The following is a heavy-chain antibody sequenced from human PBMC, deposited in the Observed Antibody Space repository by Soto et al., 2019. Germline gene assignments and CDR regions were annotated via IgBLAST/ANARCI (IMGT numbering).Heavy chain of an antibody. J-gene: IGHJ4*02. Sequence: GESLKISCAASGFTFSSYGMHWVRQAPGKGLEWVAVIWYDGSNKYYADSVKGRFTISRDNSKNTLYLQMNSLIAEDTAVYYCAGAADYDILTGYYEPFDYWGQGTLVTVSS. CDR3: AGAADYDILTGYYEPFDY. D-gene: IGHD3-9*01. V-gene: IGHV3-33*01. CDR2: IWYDGSNK. CDR1: GFTFSSYG.